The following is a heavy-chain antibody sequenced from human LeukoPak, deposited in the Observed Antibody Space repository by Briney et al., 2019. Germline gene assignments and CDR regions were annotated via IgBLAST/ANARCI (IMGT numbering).Heavy chain of an antibody. CDR3: ARDANLKYLDN. D-gene: IGHD6-6*01. J-gene: IGHJ4*02. Sequence: GESLKISCKGSGYSFASFWIAWVRQMPGKGLEWMGRIDPSDSYTNYSPSFQGHVTISVDKSISTAYLQWSSLKASDTAMYYCARDANLKYLDNWGQGTLVTVSS. CDR2: IDPSDSYT. V-gene: IGHV5-10-1*01. CDR1: GYSFASFW.